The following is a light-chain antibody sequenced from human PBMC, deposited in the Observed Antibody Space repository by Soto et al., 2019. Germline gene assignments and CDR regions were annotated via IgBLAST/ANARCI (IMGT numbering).Light chain of an antibody. J-gene: IGKJ1*01. CDR1: QYIRHD. CDR2: TAS. Sequence: AIQMTQSPSSLSASVGDRVTITCRASQYIRHDLGWYQQKPGKAPKLLIYTASTLESGVPSRFSGTGSETDFTLTISSLEPEDFAIYYCQQRSKMPLTFGHGTKVDIK. V-gene: IGKV1-6*01. CDR3: QQRSKMPLT.